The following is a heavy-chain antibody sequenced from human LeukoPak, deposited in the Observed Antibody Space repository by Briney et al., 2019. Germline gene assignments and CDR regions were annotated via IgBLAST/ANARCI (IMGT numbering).Heavy chain of an antibody. V-gene: IGHV3-21*06. CDR3: AKGGSHFQD. J-gene: IGHJ1*01. D-gene: IGHD1-26*01. CDR2: ISNDNNYI. CDR1: GFNFNSYS. Sequence: PGGSLRLSCAASGFNFNSYSMNWVRQAPGKGLEWVSSISNDNNYIYYTDSVKGRFTISRDYAKSSLYLQTTSLRAEDTAVYYCAKGGSHFQDWGQGTLVTVSS.